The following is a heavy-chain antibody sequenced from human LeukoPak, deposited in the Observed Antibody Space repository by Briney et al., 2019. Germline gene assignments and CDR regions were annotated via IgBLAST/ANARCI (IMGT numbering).Heavy chain of an antibody. Sequence: SETLSLTCTVSGGSISSYYWSWIRQPPGKGLEWIGYIYYSGSTNYNPSLKSRVTISVDTSKNQFSLKLSSVTAADTAVYYCARHRTGMGLNYYYYMDVWGKGTTVTVSS. CDR3: ARHRTGMGLNYYYYMDV. J-gene: IGHJ6*03. D-gene: IGHD1-1*01. V-gene: IGHV4-59*08. CDR2: IYYSGST. CDR1: GGSISSYY.